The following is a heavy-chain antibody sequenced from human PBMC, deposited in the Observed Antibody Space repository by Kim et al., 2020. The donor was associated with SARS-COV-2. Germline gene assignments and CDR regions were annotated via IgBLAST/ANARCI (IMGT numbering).Heavy chain of an antibody. CDR2: IYPGDSDT. J-gene: IGHJ3*02. CDR1: GYSFTSYW. Sequence: GESLKISCKGSGYSFTSYWIGWVRQMPGKGLEWMGIIYPGDSDTRYSPSFQGQVTISADKSISTAYLQWSSLKASDTAMYYCASSSGYDYAGNEMGTIAAAGTCCAFDIWGQGTMVTVAS. V-gene: IGHV5-51*01. D-gene: IGHD6-13*01. CDR3: ASSSGYDYAGNEMGTIAAAGTCCAFDI.